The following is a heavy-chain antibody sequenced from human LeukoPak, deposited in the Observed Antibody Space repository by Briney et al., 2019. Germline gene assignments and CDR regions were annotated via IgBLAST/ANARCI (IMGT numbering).Heavy chain of an antibody. CDR1: GFTFSSYD. J-gene: IGHJ6*02. V-gene: IGHV3-13*01. D-gene: IGHD2-2*01. CDR2: IGTAGDT. Sequence: GGPLRLSCAASGFTFSSYDMHWVRQATGKGLEWVSAIGTAGDTYYPGSVKGRFTISRENAKNSLYLQMNSLRAGDTAVYYCARALQYCSSTSCYSYYYYGMDVWGQGTTVTVSS. CDR3: ARALQYCSSTSCYSYYYYGMDV.